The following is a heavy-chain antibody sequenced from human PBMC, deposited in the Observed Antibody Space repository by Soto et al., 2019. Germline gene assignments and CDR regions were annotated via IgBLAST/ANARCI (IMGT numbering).Heavy chain of an antibody. J-gene: IGHJ4*02. CDR3: AVVSCSDGICHPCAF. CDR2: IYPNTGGT. D-gene: IGHD2-15*01. Sequence: ASLKVSCKASGYTFTSYCISWVRQAPVQGLEWMGWIYPNTGGTSFAQKFQDRVTLTSDTSITTAYMELSRLKSDDTAVYYCAVVSCSDGICHPCAFWGPGTLVTVSS. CDR1: GYTFTSYC. V-gene: IGHV1-2*02.